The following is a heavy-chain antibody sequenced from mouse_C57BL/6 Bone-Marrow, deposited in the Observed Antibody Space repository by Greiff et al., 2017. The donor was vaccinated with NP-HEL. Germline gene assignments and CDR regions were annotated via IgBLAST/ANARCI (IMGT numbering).Heavy chain of an antibody. V-gene: IGHV1-50*01. CDR2: IDPSDSYT. CDR1: GYTFTSYW. D-gene: IGHD2-4*01. J-gene: IGHJ2*01. CDR3: ARDDYDEVDY. Sequence: QVQLQQPGAELVKPGASVKLSCKASGYTFTSYWMQWVKQRPGQGLEWIGEIDPSDSYTNYNQKFKGKATLTVDTSSSTAYMQLSSLTSEDSAVYYCARDDYDEVDYWGQGTTLTVSA.